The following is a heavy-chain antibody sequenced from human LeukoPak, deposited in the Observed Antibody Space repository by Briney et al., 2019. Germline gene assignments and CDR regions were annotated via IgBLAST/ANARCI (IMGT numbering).Heavy chain of an antibody. CDR1: GYTFTSYY. D-gene: IGHD2-15*01. CDR3: ARAGYCSGGSCPLHLYYYYGMDV. CDR2: INPSGGST. V-gene: IGHV1-46*01. J-gene: IGHJ6*02. Sequence: ASVKVSCKASGYTFTSYYMHWVRQAPGQGLEWMGIINPSGGSTSYAQKFQGRVTMTRDTSTSTVYMELSSLRSEDTAVYYSARAGYCSGGSCPLHLYYYYGMDVWGQGTTVTVSS.